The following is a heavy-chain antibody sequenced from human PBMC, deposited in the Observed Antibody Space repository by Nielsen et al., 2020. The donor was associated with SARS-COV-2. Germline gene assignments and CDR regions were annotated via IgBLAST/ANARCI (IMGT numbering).Heavy chain of an antibody. CDR3: AKDRKYGDWGWFDP. Sequence: GESLKISCTGSGFRFGDYAMSWFRQVPGKGLEWVGFIRSKTYGGTTEYAASVRDRFTISRDDSKGIAYLQMNSLRAEDTAVYYCAKDRKYGDWGWFDPWGQGTLVTVSS. V-gene: IGHV3-49*03. J-gene: IGHJ5*02. CDR2: IRSKTYGGTT. CDR1: GFRFGDYA. D-gene: IGHD4-17*01.